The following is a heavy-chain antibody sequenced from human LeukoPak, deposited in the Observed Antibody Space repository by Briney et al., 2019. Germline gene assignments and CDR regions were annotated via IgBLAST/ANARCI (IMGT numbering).Heavy chain of an antibody. J-gene: IGHJ4*02. D-gene: IGHD3-9*01. CDR2: IKQDGSEK. Sequence: PGGSLRLSCAASGFTFSSYWMSWVRQAPGKGLEWVANIKQDGSEKYYVDSVKGRFTISRDNAKNSPYLQMNNLRAEDTAVYYCAKDSHIRYFEPTLDYWGQGTLVTVSS. CDR1: GFTFSSYW. V-gene: IGHV3-7*01. CDR3: AKDSHIRYFEPTLDY.